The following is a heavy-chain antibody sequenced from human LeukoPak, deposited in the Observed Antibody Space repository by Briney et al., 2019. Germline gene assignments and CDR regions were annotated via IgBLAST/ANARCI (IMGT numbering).Heavy chain of an antibody. J-gene: IGHJ3*02. D-gene: IGHD3-22*01. V-gene: IGHV3-23*01. CDR1: GFTFSSYG. Sequence: PGRSLRLSCAASGFTFSSYGMHWVRQAPGKGLEWVSAISGSGGSTYYADSVKGRFTISRDNSKNTLYLQMNSLRAEDTAVYYCAKDRGMIVALDAFDIWGQGTMVTVSS. CDR3: AKDRGMIVALDAFDI. CDR2: ISGSGGST.